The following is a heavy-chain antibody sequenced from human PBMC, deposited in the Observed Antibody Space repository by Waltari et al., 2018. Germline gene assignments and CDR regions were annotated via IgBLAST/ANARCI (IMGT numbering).Heavy chain of an antibody. CDR2: IYYSGTT. CDR3: ARRTGYGYGMDV. Sequence: QVQLLESGPGLLNHSETLSLSCTVSGGSISGYYWSWVRQPPGKGLEWIGYIYYSGTTNYNPSLKSRVTMSLDTSENQFSLKLTSVTAADTAVYYCARRTGYGYGMDVWGQGTTVSVSS. D-gene: IGHD4-17*01. J-gene: IGHJ6*02. CDR1: GGSISGYY. V-gene: IGHV4-59*01.